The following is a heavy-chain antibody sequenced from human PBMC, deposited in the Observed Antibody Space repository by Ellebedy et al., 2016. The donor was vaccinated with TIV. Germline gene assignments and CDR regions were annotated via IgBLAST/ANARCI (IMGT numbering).Heavy chain of an antibody. D-gene: IGHD3-22*01. CDR1: GFTFRSYA. V-gene: IGHV3-23*01. J-gene: IGHJ4*02. CDR3: AKGRGGGSDSSAPRYYFDY. Sequence: GESLKISCTASGFTFRSYAMSWVRQAPGKGLEWVSTISHTGSRTYYADSVEGRFTISRDTSKKTLYLQMNSLRAEDTAIYYSAKGRGGGSDSSAPRYYFDYWGLGTLVTVSS. CDR2: ISHTGSRT.